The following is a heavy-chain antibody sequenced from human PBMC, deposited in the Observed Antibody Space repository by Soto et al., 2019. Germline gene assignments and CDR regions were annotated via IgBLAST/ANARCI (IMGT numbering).Heavy chain of an antibody. CDR2: ISAYNGNT. D-gene: IGHD6-13*01. CDR1: GYTFTSYG. CDR3: ASEQQQLAASLTPSYYYYGMDV. Sequence: QVQLVQSGAEVKKPGASVKVSYKASGYTFTSYGISWVRQAPGQGLEWMGWISAYNGNTNYAQKLQGRVTMTTDTSTSTAYMELRSLRSDDTAVYYCASEQQQLAASLTPSYYYYGMDVWGQGTTVTVSS. V-gene: IGHV1-18*01. J-gene: IGHJ6*02.